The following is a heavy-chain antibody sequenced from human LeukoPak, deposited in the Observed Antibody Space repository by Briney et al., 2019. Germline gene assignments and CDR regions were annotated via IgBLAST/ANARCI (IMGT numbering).Heavy chain of an antibody. CDR3: ARSLPAASLTFDY. J-gene: IGHJ4*02. CDR2: INHSENT. V-gene: IGHV4-34*01. D-gene: IGHD2-2*01. Sequence: SETLSLTCAVYGGSFSGYYWSWIRQPLGEGLEWIGEINHSENTDYNPSLKSRVTISVDTSKNQFSLKLSSVTAADTAVYYCARSLPAASLTFDYWGQGTLVTVSS. CDR1: GGSFSGYY.